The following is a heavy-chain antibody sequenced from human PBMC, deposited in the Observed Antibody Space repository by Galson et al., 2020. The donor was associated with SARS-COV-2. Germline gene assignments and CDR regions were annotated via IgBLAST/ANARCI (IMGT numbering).Heavy chain of an antibody. CDR3: ARANASGNRIFDM. CDR1: GESLSDYY. V-gene: IGHV4-34*01. J-gene: IGHJ3*02. Sequence: SETLSLTCGVYGESLSDYYWSWIRQPPGKGLEWIGEVNRSGSTNYNPTLKSRITMSVDTSMNQFSLSLTSVTAADTAVYFCARANASGNRIFDMWGQGTTVTVSS. D-gene: IGHD6-13*01. CDR2: VNRSGST.